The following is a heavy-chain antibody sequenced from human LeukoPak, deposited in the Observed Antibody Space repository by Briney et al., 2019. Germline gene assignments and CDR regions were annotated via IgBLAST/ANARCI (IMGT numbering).Heavy chain of an antibody. V-gene: IGHV5-51*01. D-gene: IGHD6-19*01. CDR3: ARHLCSDGQSGFDY. Sequence: GESLKISCKASGYIFTNYCIAWVRQMPGTGLEWMGVIYPDDSDTRYSPSFQGQVTISADKSVTTAYLQWSSLRASDTAIYYCARHLCSDGQSGFDYWGQGTLVTVSS. CDR1: GYIFTNYC. CDR2: IYPDDSDT. J-gene: IGHJ4*02.